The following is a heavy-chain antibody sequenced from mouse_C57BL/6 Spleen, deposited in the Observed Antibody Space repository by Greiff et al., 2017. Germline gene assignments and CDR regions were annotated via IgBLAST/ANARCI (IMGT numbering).Heavy chain of an antibody. D-gene: IGHD2-5*01. CDR2: IDPSDSET. CDR1: GYTFTSYW. Sequence: VQLQQPGAELVRPGSSVKLSCKASGYTFTSYWMHWVKQRPIQGLEWIGNIDPSDSETHYNQKFKDKATLTVDKSSSTAYMQLSSLTSEDSAVYYCARLYYSNDSGYFDVWGTGTTVTVSS. CDR3: ARLYYSNDSGYFDV. V-gene: IGHV1-52*01. J-gene: IGHJ1*03.